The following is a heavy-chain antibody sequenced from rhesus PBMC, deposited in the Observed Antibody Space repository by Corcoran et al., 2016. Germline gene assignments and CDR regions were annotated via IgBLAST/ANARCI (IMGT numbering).Heavy chain of an antibody. V-gene: IGHV4-169*01. CDR2: IEWCGITT. J-gene: IGHJ3*01. CDR1: GGSISSSY. D-gene: IGHD4-23*01. CDR3: GGNPLTPGAFGF. Sequence: QLQLQESGPGLVKPSETLSVTCAVSGGSISSSYWSWIRQAPGEGGVWFGYIEWCGITTHPPPSRMSRVLLTRDQSTIQLAPKLSYVRARDPVVQYCGGNPLTPGAFGFWGQGVSVPRSS.